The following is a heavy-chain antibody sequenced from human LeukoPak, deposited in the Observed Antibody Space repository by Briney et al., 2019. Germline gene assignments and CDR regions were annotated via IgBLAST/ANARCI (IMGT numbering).Heavy chain of an antibody. CDR1: GLTFSSHW. CDR3: AREVAGTGDVDY. D-gene: IGHD6-19*01. J-gene: IGHJ4*02. CDR2: ISGSGGST. Sequence: GGSLRLSCAASGLTFSSHWMHWDRQAPGKGLEWVSAISGSGGSTYYADSVKGRFTISRDNSKNTLYLQMNSLRAEDTAVYYCAREVAGTGDVDYWGRGTLVTVSS. V-gene: IGHV3-23*01.